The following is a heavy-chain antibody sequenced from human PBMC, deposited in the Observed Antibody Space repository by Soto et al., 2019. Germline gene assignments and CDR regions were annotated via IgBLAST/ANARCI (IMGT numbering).Heavy chain of an antibody. D-gene: IGHD3-16*01. V-gene: IGHV4-59*01. CDR3: ARVYGKAIRRFYYYYYMDV. CDR2: IYYSGST. J-gene: IGHJ6*03. CDR1: GGSISSYY. Sequence: SETLSLTCTVSGGSISSYYWSWIRQPPGKGLEWIGYIYYSGSTNYNPSLKSRVTISVDTSKNQFSLKLSSVTAADTAVYYCARVYGKAIRRFYYYYYMDVWGKGTTVTVSS.